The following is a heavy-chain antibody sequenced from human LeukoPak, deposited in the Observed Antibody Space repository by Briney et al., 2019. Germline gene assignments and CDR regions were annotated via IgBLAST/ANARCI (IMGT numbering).Heavy chain of an antibody. J-gene: IGHJ4*02. D-gene: IGHD1-26*01. CDR2: VHLNGAT. Sequence: SGTLSLTCGVSGVSIITTNWWGWVRQPPGKGLEWIGEVHLNGATNYNPSLESRVSMSIDKSKNQLSLKLRSVTAADTATYYCTREGGAFSPFGFWGQGTLVTVSS. CDR3: TREGGAFSPFGF. V-gene: IGHV4-4*02. CDR1: GVSIITTNW.